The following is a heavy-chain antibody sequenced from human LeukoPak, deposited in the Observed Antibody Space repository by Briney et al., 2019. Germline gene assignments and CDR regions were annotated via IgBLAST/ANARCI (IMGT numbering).Heavy chain of an antibody. Sequence: AGNSLTHSYAVSRIPFKICVMLSVGQAPGKGLEWVGVIWNDGSTTFYADSVRGRFTISRDNSKNTLYLQMNSLRAEDTAVYYCARDRTNFVDYWGQGTLVTVSS. D-gene: IGHD3-9*01. CDR1: RIPFKICV. J-gene: IGHJ4*02. V-gene: IGHV3-33*01. CDR3: ARDRTNFVDY. CDR2: IWNDGSTT.